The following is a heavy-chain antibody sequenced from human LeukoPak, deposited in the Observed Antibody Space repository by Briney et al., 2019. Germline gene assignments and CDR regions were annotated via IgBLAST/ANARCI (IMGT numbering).Heavy chain of an antibody. J-gene: IGHJ6*02. CDR3: ARDSGYSSSWEQPYYYYYYGMDV. Sequence: GASVKVSCKASGYIFSNFFSSYGITWVRQAPGQGLEWMGWISAYNGNTNYAQKLQGRVTMTTDTSTSTAYMELRSLRSDDTAVYYCARDSGYSSSWEQPYYYYYYGMDVWGQGTTVTVSS. V-gene: IGHV1-18*01. CDR2: ISAYNGNT. CDR1: GYIFSNFFSSYG. D-gene: IGHD6-13*01.